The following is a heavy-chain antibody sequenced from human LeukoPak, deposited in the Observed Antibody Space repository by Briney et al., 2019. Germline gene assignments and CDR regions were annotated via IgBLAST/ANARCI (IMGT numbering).Heavy chain of an antibody. CDR2: IYYSGST. J-gene: IGHJ4*02. Sequence: SETLSLTCTVSGGSISSGGYYWSWIRQHPGKGLEWIGYIYYSGSTYYNPSLKSRVTISVDTSKNQFSLKLSSVTAADTAVYYCAVTMVRGAKEDYWGQGTLVTVSS. CDR1: GGSISSGGYY. D-gene: IGHD3-10*01. CDR3: AVTMVRGAKEDY. V-gene: IGHV4-31*03.